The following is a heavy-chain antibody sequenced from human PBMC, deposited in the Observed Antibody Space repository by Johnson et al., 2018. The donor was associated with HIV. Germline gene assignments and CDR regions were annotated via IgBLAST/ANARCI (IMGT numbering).Heavy chain of an antibody. V-gene: IGHV3-48*04. J-gene: IGHJ3*02. CDR3: AKALGIVVVLDAFDI. Sequence: VQLVESGGGVVRPGGSLRLSCAASGFRFDDYGMHWVRQAPGKGLEWVSYISSSGSTRYYADSVKGRFTISRDNAKNSLYLQMNSLRAEDTALYYYAKALGIVVVLDAFDIWGQGTMVTVSS. CDR2: ISSSGSTR. D-gene: IGHD3-22*01. CDR1: GFRFDDYG.